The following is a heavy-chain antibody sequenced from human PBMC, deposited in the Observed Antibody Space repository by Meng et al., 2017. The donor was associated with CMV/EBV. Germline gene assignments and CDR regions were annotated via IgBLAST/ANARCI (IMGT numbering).Heavy chain of an antibody. CDR2: IYSGGST. J-gene: IGHJ4*02. CDR1: GFTVSSNY. CDR3: ARDHYGPLSH. D-gene: IGHD3-16*01. V-gene: IGHV3-66*01. Sequence: EVQLGEAVVRLFQTRGSLRPSCAGSGFTVSSNYMCWVRQAPGKGLEWVSVIYSGGSTYYAASVKGRFTISRDNSKNTLYIQMTSLRAEDTAVYYCARDHYGPLSHWGQGTLVTVSS.